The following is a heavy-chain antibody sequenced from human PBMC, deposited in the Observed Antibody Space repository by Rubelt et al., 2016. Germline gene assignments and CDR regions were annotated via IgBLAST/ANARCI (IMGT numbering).Heavy chain of an antibody. Sequence: GGSLRLSCAASGLTFSSHSMNWARQAPGKGLEWVSYISGSGSTTYYADSVKGRFTISRDNAKNTLYLEMNSLRAEDTAVYYCAKGNLQLWSHTDYWGQGTLVTVSS. CDR3: AKGNLQLWSHTDY. D-gene: IGHD5-18*01. V-gene: IGHV3-48*01. CDR2: ISGSGSTT. CDR1: GLTFSSHS. J-gene: IGHJ4*02.